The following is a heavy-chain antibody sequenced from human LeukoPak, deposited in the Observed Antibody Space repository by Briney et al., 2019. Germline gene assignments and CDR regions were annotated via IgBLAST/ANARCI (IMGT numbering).Heavy chain of an antibody. D-gene: IGHD5-18*01. Sequence: GGSLRLSCAASGFTFSSYAMGWVRQAAGKGLEWVSAITASGGNTYYADSVKGRFTISRDNSKNTLYLQVNSLRAEDTAVYYCAKGNGYSYGRYYFDYWGQGTLVTVSS. CDR1: GFTFSSYA. V-gene: IGHV3-23*01. CDR2: ITASGGNT. J-gene: IGHJ4*02. CDR3: AKGNGYSYGRYYFDY.